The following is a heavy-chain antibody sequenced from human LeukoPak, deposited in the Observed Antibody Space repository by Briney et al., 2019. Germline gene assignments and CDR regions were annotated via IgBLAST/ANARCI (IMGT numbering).Heavy chain of an antibody. CDR3: ARDQRTRNQPQNWFDP. D-gene: IGHD1-14*01. CDR2: ISSSSSYI. Sequence: PGGSLRLSCAASGFTFSSYSMNWVRQAPGKGLEWVSSISSSSSYIYYADSVKGRFTISRDNAKNSLYLQMNSLRAEDTAVYYCARDQRTRNQPQNWFDPWGQGTLVTVSS. V-gene: IGHV3-21*01. J-gene: IGHJ5*02. CDR1: GFTFSSYS.